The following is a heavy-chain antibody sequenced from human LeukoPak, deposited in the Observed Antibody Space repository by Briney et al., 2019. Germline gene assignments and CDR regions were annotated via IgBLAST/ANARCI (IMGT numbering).Heavy chain of an antibody. D-gene: IGHD3-9*01. CDR1: GYTFRSYG. CDR2: VSAYNGDT. V-gene: IGHV1-18*01. J-gene: IGHJ4*02. CDR3: GRASGYFDGPSHYYLDF. Sequence: ASVKVSCKASGYTFRSYGVAWVRQVRGRGLEWMGWVSAYNGDTKYAQTFQGRVSLTTDTATNTAFMDLRSLRPDDTAMYYCGRASGYFDGPSHYYLDFWGQGTPVVVSS.